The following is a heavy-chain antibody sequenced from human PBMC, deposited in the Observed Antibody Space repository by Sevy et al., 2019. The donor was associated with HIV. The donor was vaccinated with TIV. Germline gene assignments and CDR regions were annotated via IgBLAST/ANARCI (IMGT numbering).Heavy chain of an antibody. CDR1: GFTFSSYG. V-gene: IGHV3-33*06. CDR2: IWYDGSNK. Sequence: GGSLRLSCAASGFTFSSYGMHWVRQAPGKGLEWVAVIWYDGSNKYDADSVKGRFTISRDNSKNTLYLQMNSLRAEDTAVYYCAKDSGSGWIILRGLDYWGQGTLVTVSS. D-gene: IGHD6-19*01. J-gene: IGHJ4*02. CDR3: AKDSGSGWIILRGLDY.